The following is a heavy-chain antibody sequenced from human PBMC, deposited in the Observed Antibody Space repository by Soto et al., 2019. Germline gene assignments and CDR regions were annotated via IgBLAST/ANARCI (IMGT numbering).Heavy chain of an antibody. Sequence: PSETLSLTCTVSGGSISSGGYYWSWIRQHPGKGLEWIGYIYYSGSTYYNPSLKSRVTISVDTSKNPFSLKLSSVTAADTAVYYCARDGGYCSSTSCYGAAFDICGQGTMVTVSS. CDR2: IYYSGST. V-gene: IGHV4-31*03. J-gene: IGHJ3*02. CDR3: ARDGGYCSSTSCYGAAFDI. D-gene: IGHD2-2*03. CDR1: GGSISSGGYY.